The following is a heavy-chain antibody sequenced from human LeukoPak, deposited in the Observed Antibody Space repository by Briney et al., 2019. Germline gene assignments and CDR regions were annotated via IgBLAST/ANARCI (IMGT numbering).Heavy chain of an antibody. J-gene: IGHJ4*02. V-gene: IGHV3-30*02. Sequence: GGSLRLSCAASGFTFSSYGMHWVRQAPGKGLEWVAFIRYDGSNKYYADSVKGRSTISRDNSKNTLYLQMNSLRAEDTAVYYCAKLDTWNDDADYWGQGTLVTVSS. D-gene: IGHD1-1*01. CDR1: GFTFSSYG. CDR3: AKLDTWNDDADY. CDR2: IRYDGSNK.